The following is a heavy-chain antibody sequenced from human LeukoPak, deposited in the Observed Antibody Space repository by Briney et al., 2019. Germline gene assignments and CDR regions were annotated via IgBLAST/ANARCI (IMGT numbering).Heavy chain of an antibody. V-gene: IGHV1-18*01. J-gene: IGHJ4*02. D-gene: IGHD6-13*01. CDR1: GYTFTSYG. CDR3: AIYSSSWYRSFDY. CDR2: ISAYSDNT. Sequence: GASVKVSCKASGYTFTSYGISWVRQAPGQGLEWMGWISAYSDNTSYAQKLQGRVTMTTDTSTSTAYMELRSLRSDDTAVYYCAIYSSSWYRSFDYWGQGTLVTVSS.